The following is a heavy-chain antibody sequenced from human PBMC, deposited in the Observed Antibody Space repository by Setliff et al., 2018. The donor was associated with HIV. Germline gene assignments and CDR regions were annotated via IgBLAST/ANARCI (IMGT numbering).Heavy chain of an antibody. CDR2: IFSSGTT. CDR3: AREGWSDHYYYYMDV. V-gene: IGHV4-4*07. D-gene: IGHD2-15*01. Sequence: PSETLSLTCTVSGGSISSYYWSWIRQPPGKGLEWIGRIFSSGTTNYNPSLQSRITMSVDTSKNQFSLKLSSVTAADTAVYYCAREGWSDHYYYYMDVWDKGTTVTVSS. J-gene: IGHJ6*03. CDR1: GGSISSYY.